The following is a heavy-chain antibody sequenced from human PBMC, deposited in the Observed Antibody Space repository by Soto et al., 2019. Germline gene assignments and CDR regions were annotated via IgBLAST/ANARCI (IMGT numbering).Heavy chain of an antibody. V-gene: IGHV1-24*01. D-gene: IGHD6-19*01. J-gene: IGHJ5*02. CDR3: ATVGGKPWLVRYYWFDP. CDR2: FDPEDGET. Sequence: GASVKVSCKVSGYTLTELSMHWVRQAPGKGLEWMGGFDPEDGETIYAQKFQGRVTMTEDTSTDTAYMELSSLRSEDTAVYYCATVGGKPWLVRYYWFDPWGQGTLVTVSS. CDR1: GYTLTELS.